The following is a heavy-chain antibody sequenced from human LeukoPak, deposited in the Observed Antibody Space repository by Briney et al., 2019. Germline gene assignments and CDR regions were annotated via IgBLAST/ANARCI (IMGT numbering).Heavy chain of an antibody. D-gene: IGHD6-13*01. Sequence: PGGSLRLSCAASGFTFSDYYMSWIRQAPGKGLEWVSYISNSGSTIYYADSVKGRFTISRDNAKNSLYLQMNNLRAEDTAVYYCARDRYSSSWYPFDYWGQGTLVTVSS. CDR1: GFTFSDYY. CDR2: ISNSGSTI. V-gene: IGHV3-11*01. J-gene: IGHJ4*02. CDR3: ARDRYSSSWYPFDY.